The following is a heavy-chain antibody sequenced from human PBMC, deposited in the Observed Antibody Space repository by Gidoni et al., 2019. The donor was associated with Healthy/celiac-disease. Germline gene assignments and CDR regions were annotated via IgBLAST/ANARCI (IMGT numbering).Heavy chain of an antibody. CDR2: IIPIFGTA. D-gene: IGHD3-10*01. J-gene: IGHJ4*02. CDR1: GGTFSSYA. CDR3: ARDWPPRFGESTPL. Sequence: QVQLVQSGAEVKKPGSSVKVSCKAYGGTFSSYAISWVRQAHGQGLELMGGIIPIFGTANYAQKFQGRVTITADESTSTAYMELSSLRSEDTAVYYCARDWPPRFGESTPLWGQGTLVTVSS. V-gene: IGHV1-69*01.